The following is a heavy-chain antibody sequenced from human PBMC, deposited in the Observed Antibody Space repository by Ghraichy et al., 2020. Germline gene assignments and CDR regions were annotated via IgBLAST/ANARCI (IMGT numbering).Heavy chain of an antibody. CDR1: GFTFDDYA. D-gene: IGHD1-14*01. Sequence: GGSLRLSCAASGFTFDDYAMHWVRQAPGKGLEWVSGISWNSGSIGYADSVKGRFTISRDNAKNSLYLQMNSLRAEDTALYYCAKDRGWNHLRYYFDYWGQGTLVTVSS. CDR3: AKDRGWNHLRYYFDY. V-gene: IGHV3-9*01. J-gene: IGHJ4*02. CDR2: ISWNSGSI.